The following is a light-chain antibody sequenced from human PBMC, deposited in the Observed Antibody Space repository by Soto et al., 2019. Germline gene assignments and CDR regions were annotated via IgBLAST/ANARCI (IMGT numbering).Light chain of an antibody. CDR2: GVS. V-gene: IGLV2-14*01. Sequence: QSALTQPASVSGSPGQSITISCTGTSSDVGGYNYVSWYQQRPGKAPKLMIYGVSNRPSGVSNRFSGSKSGNTASLTISGLQAEDEADYYCSSYTSSSTLGVFGTGTKVTVL. J-gene: IGLJ1*01. CDR1: SSDVGGYNY. CDR3: SSYTSSSTLGV.